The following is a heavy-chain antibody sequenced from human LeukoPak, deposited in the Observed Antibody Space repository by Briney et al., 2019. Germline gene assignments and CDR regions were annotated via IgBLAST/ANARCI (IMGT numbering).Heavy chain of an antibody. V-gene: IGHV1-69*05. Sequence: APVNASCKASGGTFNSYAISWVRQAPGQGQEWRGGIIPIFGTAHYAQKFQGRVTITTDESTSTAYMELSSLRSEDTAVYYCARGPLGAAPYYYYYYMDVWGKGTTVTVSS. D-gene: IGHD6-13*01. CDR3: ARGPLGAAPYYYYYYMDV. CDR1: GGTFNSYA. CDR2: IIPIFGTA. J-gene: IGHJ6*03.